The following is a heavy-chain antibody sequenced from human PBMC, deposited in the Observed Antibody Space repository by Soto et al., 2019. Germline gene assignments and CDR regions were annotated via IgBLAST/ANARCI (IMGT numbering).Heavy chain of an antibody. CDR1: GGSISSGGFY. CDR2: VYYRGRT. CDR3: ARHSASWQWFDY. Sequence: QVQLQESGPGLVKPSQTLSLTCSVSGGSISSGGFYWSWIRQHPEKGLEWIGYVYYRGRTNNNPSLKSRVIISVDTSSNRFSLDLRSVTAADTAIYYCARHSASWQWFDYWGQGTLVTVYS. J-gene: IGHJ5*01. D-gene: IGHD1-26*01. V-gene: IGHV4-31*03.